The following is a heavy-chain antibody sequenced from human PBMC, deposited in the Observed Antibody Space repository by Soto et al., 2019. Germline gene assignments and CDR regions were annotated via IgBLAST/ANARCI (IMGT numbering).Heavy chain of an antibody. Sequence: PGGSLILSCTASGFTFGDYAMSWFRQAPGKGLEWVGFIRSKAYGGTTEYAASVKGRFTISRDDSKSIAYLQMNSLKTEDTAVYYCTRRFLEWLKNFDYWGQGTLVTVSS. CDR3: TRRFLEWLKNFDY. D-gene: IGHD3-3*01. J-gene: IGHJ4*02. CDR1: GFTFGDYA. V-gene: IGHV3-49*03. CDR2: IRSKAYGGTT.